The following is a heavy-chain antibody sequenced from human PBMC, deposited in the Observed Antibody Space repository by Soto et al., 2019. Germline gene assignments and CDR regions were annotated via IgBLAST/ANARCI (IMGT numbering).Heavy chain of an antibody. CDR2: IYHSGST. Sequence: PSETLSLTCAVSGGSISSGGYSWSWIRQPPGKGLEWIGYIYHSGSTYYNPSLKSRVTISVDTSKNQFSLKLSPVTAEDTAVYYCANQGFGPEFDAWGQGTLVTVSS. CDR1: GGSISSGGYS. D-gene: IGHD3-10*01. V-gene: IGHV4-30-2*05. J-gene: IGHJ5*02. CDR3: ANQGFGPEFDA.